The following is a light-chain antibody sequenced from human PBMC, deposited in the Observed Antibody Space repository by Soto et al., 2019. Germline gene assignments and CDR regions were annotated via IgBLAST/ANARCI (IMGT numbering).Light chain of an antibody. CDR2: EGT. Sequence: VLAQPASVSGSPGQSITISCSGTTSDVGGYNLVSWYQQHTAKAPKLLIYEGTQRPSGVSSRFSGSKSGNTASLTISGLQAEDEADYYCCSYASSSSYVFGTGTKVTVL. V-gene: IGLV2-23*01. CDR1: TSDVGGYNL. J-gene: IGLJ1*01. CDR3: CSYASSSSYV.